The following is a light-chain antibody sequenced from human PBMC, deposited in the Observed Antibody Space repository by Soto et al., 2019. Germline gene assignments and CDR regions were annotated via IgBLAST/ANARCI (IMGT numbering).Light chain of an antibody. CDR3: QQYDSYPLT. V-gene: IGKV3-15*01. Sequence: EIVMTQSPGTLSVSPGERATLSCRASQSVSVNLAWYQQKPGRAPRLLIYGVSTRATGIPARFSGSGSGTDFTLTISSLQSEDFATYYCQQYDSYPLTFGGGTKVDIK. J-gene: IGKJ4*01. CDR2: GVS. CDR1: QSVSVN.